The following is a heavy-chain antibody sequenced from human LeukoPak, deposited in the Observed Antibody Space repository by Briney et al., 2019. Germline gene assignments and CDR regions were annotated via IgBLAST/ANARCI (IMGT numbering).Heavy chain of an antibody. CDR2: INHRGAT. CDR3: ARGKGDLSMIVMIVTAVEFYFDS. V-gene: IGHV4-34*01. J-gene: IGHJ4*02. Sequence: SETLPLTCAVFGGSLSDHDWSWIRQPPGKGLEWIGEINHRGATNYNPSLKSRVTLSLDTSKNQVSLKLNSLTAADTAVYYCARGKGDLSMIVMIVTAVEFYFDSWGPGTLVTVSS. D-gene: IGHD3-22*01. CDR1: GGSLSDHD.